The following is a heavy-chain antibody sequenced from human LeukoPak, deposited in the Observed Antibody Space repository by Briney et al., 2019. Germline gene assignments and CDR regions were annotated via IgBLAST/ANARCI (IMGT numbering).Heavy chain of an antibody. CDR3: AGRHCSGGGCYFAGADPFDY. V-gene: IGHV3-53*01. CDR1: GFTVNSTY. CDR2: IYSGGNI. J-gene: IGHJ4*02. D-gene: IGHD2-15*01. Sequence: GGSLRLSCAASGFTVNSTYMSWVRQAPGKGLEWVSVIYSGGNIYYIESVKGRFTISRDTSKNTLYLQMNSLRAEDTAVYFCAGRHCSGGGCYFAGADPFDYWGQGTLVTVSS.